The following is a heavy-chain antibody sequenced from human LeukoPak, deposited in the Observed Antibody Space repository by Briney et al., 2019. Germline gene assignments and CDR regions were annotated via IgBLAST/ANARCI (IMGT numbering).Heavy chain of an antibody. CDR1: GFPFSNAW. J-gene: IGHJ4*02. V-gene: IGHV3-15*01. CDR3: SGCSGGSCDTIDY. Sequence: GGSLSLSCAASGFPFSNAWMSWVRQAPGKGLEWVGRIKSKTDGGTTDYAAPVKGRFTISRDDSKNTLYLRMNSLKTEDTAVYYCSGCSGGSCDTIDYWGQGTLVTVSS. CDR2: IKSKTDGGTT. D-gene: IGHD2-15*01.